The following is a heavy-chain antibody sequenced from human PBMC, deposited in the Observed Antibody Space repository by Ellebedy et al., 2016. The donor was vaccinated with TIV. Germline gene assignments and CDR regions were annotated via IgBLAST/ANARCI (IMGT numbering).Heavy chain of an antibody. J-gene: IGHJ3*01. CDR3: NTGWAFDD. V-gene: IGHV3-15*05. Sequence: GGSLRLXXEASGLTVTNAWMTWVRQAPGKGLEWIGRIQSRSEGGTVAYAAPVQGRFIISRDESENKLYLQMHSLRTDDTGVYYCNTGWAFDDWGQGTRVTVSS. CDR2: IQSRSEGGTV. CDR1: GLTVTNAW.